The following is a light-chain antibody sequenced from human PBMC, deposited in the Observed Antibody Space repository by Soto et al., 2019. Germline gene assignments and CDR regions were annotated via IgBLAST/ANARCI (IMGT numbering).Light chain of an antibody. J-gene: IGKJ1*01. CDR2: AAS. V-gene: IGKV1-17*01. CDR3: QQYYSYPWT. Sequence: DIQMTQSPSSLSASVGDRVTITCRASQGIGNDLAWYQQKPGKAPKLLIYAASTLQSGVPSRFSGSGSGTDFTLTISCLQSEDFATYYCQQYYSYPWTFGQGTKVEIK. CDR1: QGIGND.